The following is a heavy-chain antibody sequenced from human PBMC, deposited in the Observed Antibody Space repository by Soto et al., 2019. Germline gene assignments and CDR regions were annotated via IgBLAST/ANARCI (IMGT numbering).Heavy chain of an antibody. V-gene: IGHV1-69*01. CDR3: ARVVKFYGSGSYEGWFDP. CDR2: IIPIFGTA. D-gene: IGHD3-10*01. CDR1: GGTFSSYA. J-gene: IGHJ5*02. Sequence: QVQLVQSGAEVKKPGSSVKVSCKASGGTFSSYAISWVRQAPGQGLEWMGGIIPIFGTANYAQKFQGRVTITAEESTSTAYMELSSLRSEDTAVYYCARVVKFYGSGSYEGWFDPWGQGTLVTVSS.